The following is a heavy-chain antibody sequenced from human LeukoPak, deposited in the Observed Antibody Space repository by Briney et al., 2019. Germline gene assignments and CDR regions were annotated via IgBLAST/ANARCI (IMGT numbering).Heavy chain of an antibody. CDR3: TRTGSRLLWFGEPFDY. D-gene: IGHD3-10*01. Sequence: GGSLRLSCTASGFTFGDYAMSWVRQAPGKGLEWVGFIRSKAYGGTTEYAASVKGRFTISRDDSKSIAYLQMNSLKTEDTAVYYCTRTGSRLLWFGEPFDYWGQGTLVTVSS. V-gene: IGHV3-49*04. CDR1: GFTFGDYA. CDR2: IRSKAYGGTT. J-gene: IGHJ4*02.